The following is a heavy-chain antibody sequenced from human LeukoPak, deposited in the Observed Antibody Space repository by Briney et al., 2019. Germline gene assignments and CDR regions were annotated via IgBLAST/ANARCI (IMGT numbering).Heavy chain of an antibody. D-gene: IGHD5-12*01. CDR2: IDGDGSST. J-gene: IGHJ4*02. V-gene: IGHV3-74*01. CDR3: ARGYSGYFYY. CDR1: GXTFSSYW. Sequence: GGSLRLSCAASGXTFSSYWVQWVRQAPGKGLVWVSRIDGDGSSTNYADSVKGRFTISRDNAKNTLYLQMNSLRAEDTAVYYCARGYSGYFYYWGQGTLVTVSS.